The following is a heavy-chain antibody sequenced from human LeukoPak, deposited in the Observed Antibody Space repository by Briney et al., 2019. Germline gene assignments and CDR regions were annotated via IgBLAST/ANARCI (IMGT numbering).Heavy chain of an antibody. CDR3: ARGGYYGSGNDFRFDP. CDR2: IYTSGNT. V-gene: IGHV4-4*07. J-gene: IGHJ5*02. Sequence: SETLSLTCSVSGASISSYYWSWIRQPAGKGLEWIGRIYTSGNTNYNPSLKSRVTMSVDTSKNQFSLKLSSVTAADTAVYYCARGGYYGSGNDFRFDPWGQGTLVTVSS. CDR1: GASISSYY. D-gene: IGHD3-10*01.